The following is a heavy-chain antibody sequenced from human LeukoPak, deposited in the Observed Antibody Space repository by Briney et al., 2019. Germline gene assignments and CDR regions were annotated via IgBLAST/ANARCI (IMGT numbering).Heavy chain of an antibody. CDR1: GYTFTSYG. Sequence: ASVKVSCKASGYTFTSYGISLVRQAPGQGLEWMGWISAYNGNTNYAKKLQGRVNMTTDTSTSTAYLELRSLRSDDTAVYYCARDERRFWFDPWGQGTLVTVSS. D-gene: IGHD3-16*01. V-gene: IGHV1-18*01. CDR3: ARDERRFWFDP. CDR2: ISAYNGNT. J-gene: IGHJ5*02.